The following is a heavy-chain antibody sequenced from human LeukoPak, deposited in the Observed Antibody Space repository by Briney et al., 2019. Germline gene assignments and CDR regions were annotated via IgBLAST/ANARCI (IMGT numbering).Heavy chain of an antibody. CDR2: IIPIFGTA. Sequence: SVKVSCKVSGYTLTELSMHWVRQAPGKGLEWMGGIIPIFGTANYAQKFQGRVTITADESTSTAYMELSSLRSEDTAVYYCALGHPGDIWGQGTMVTVSS. J-gene: IGHJ3*02. CDR1: GYTLTELS. D-gene: IGHD7-27*01. CDR3: ALGHPGDI. V-gene: IGHV1-69*13.